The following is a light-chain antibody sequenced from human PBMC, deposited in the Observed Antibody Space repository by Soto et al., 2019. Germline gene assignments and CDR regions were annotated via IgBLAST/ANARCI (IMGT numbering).Light chain of an antibody. CDR2: GAS. CDR1: QSVSSSY. Sequence: EIVMTQSPATLYLSPGERATLSCRASQSVSSSYLSWYQQKPGQAPRLLIYGASTRATGIPARFSGSGSGRDFTLTISSLRPEDVATYFCQQSYSSSPWTFGQGTKVDIK. CDR3: QQSYSSSPWT. V-gene: IGKV3D-7*01. J-gene: IGKJ1*01.